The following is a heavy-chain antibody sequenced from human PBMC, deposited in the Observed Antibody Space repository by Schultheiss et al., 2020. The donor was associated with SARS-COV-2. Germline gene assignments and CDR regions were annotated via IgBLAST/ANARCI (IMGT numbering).Heavy chain of an antibody. CDR1: GFTFTSSA. CDR2: IVVCSGNT. V-gene: IGHV1-58*01. CDR3: ARQRYNNGFPLVDY. Sequence: SVKVSCKASGFTFTSSAVQWVRQARGQRLEWIGWIVVCSGNTNYAQKFQERVTITRDMSTSTAYMELSSLRSEDTAVYYCARQRYNNGFPLVDYWGQGTLVTVSS. D-gene: IGHD6-19*01. J-gene: IGHJ4*02.